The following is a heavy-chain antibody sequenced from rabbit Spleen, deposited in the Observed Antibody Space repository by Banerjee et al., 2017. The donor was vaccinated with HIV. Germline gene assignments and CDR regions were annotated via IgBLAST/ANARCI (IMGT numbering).Heavy chain of an antibody. J-gene: IGHJ4*01. CDR3: ARDRADIGGDYGPYYFDL. Sequence: QSLEESGGGLVQPEGSLTLTCTASGVSFTFNSYMCWVRQAPGKGLEWIGCINTDSGDTYYANWAKGRFTISKTSSTTVTLQMTSLTAADTATYFCARDRADIGGDYGPYYFDLWGPGTLVTVS. CDR2: INTDSGDT. D-gene: IGHD2-1*01. V-gene: IGHV1S40*01. CDR1: GVSFTFNSY.